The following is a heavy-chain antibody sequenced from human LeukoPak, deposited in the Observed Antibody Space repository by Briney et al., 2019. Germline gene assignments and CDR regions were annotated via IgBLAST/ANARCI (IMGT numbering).Heavy chain of an antibody. Sequence: GXSLRLSCVASGFTFSDYWMSWVRQAPGKGLEWVANIKEDGSENYYVDSVRGRFTISRDNAKNSLYLQMNSLRAEDTAMYYCARAYAGGIFDSWGQGTLVTVSS. CDR1: GFTFSDYW. CDR3: ARAYAGGIFDS. D-gene: IGHD3-16*01. V-gene: IGHV3-7*04. CDR2: IKEDGSEN. J-gene: IGHJ4*02.